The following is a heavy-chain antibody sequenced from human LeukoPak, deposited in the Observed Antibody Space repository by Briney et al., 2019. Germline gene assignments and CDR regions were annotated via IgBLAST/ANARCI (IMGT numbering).Heavy chain of an antibody. CDR1: GYTFTSYG. CDR3: ARGLYTTTWCDH. CDR2: IKPNSGGT. J-gene: IGHJ5*02. Sequence: GASVKVSCKASGYTFTSYGISWVQQAPGQGLEWMGWIKPNSGGTNYAQKFQGRVTMTRDTSISTAYMELSRLRSDDTALYYCARGLYTTTWCDHWGQGTLVTVSS. V-gene: IGHV1-2*02. D-gene: IGHD3-16*01.